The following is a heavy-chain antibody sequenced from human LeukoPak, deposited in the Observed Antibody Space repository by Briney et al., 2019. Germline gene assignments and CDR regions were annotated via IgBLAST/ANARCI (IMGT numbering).Heavy chain of an antibody. V-gene: IGHV3-30-3*01. CDR3: AKDYCSSTSCFERYYYYMDV. CDR2: ISYDGSNK. D-gene: IGHD2-2*01. CDR1: GFTFSSYA. Sequence: PGRSLRLSCAASGFTFSSYAKHWVRQAPGKGLEWVAVISYDGSNKYYADSVKGRFTISRDNSKNTLYLQMNSLRAEDTAVYYCAKDYCSSTSCFERYYYYMDVWGKGTTVTVSS. J-gene: IGHJ6*03.